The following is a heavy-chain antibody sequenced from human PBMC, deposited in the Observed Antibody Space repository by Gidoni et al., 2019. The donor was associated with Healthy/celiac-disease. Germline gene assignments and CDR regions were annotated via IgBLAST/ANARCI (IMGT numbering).Heavy chain of an antibody. V-gene: IGHV4-39*01. CDR2: IYYSGST. Sequence: QLQLQESGPGLVKPSETLSLTCTFSGGSISSSSYYLGWIRQPPGKGLEWIGSIYYSGSTYCNPSLKSRVTISVDTAKNQFSLKLSSVTAADTAVYYCARQAGLRQDVDVWGQGTTVTVSS. D-gene: IGHD6-19*01. CDR3: ARQAGLRQDVDV. J-gene: IGHJ6*02. CDR1: GGSISSSSYY.